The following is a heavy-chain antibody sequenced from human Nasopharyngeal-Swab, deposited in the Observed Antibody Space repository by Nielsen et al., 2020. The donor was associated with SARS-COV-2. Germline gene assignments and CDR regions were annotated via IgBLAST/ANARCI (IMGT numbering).Heavy chain of an antibody. CDR3: AKHSGWYYFDY. J-gene: IGHJ4*02. CDR1: GFTSSSYG. D-gene: IGHD6-19*01. CDR2: ISYDGSNK. V-gene: IGHV3-30*18. Sequence: GGSLRLSCAASGFTSSSYGMHWVRQAPGKGLEWVAVISYDGSNKYYADSVKGRFTISRDNSKNTLYLQMNSLRAEDTAVYYCAKHSGWYYFDYWGQGTLVTVSS.